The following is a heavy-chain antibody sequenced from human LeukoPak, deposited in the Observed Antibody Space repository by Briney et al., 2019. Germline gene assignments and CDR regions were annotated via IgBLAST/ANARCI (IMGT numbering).Heavy chain of an antibody. J-gene: IGHJ4*02. CDR2: IYSDGST. V-gene: IGHV3-66*01. D-gene: IGHD6-13*01. CDR3: ARGVAAAGTTLDY. CDR1: GFTVSSNY. Sequence: GGSLRLSCAASGFTVSSNYMSWVRQAPGKGLEWVSVIYSDGSTYYADSVKGRFTISRDNSKNTLYLQMNSLRDEDTAVYYCARGVAAAGTTLDYWGQGTLVTVSS.